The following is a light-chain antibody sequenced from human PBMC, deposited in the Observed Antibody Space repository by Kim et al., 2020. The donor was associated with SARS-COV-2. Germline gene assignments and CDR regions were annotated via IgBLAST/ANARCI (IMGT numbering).Light chain of an antibody. J-gene: IGKJ4*01. Sequence: EIVLTQSPATLSLSPGERATLSCRASESVGSYLAWYQQRPGQAPRLLIRDAFDRATGIPARFSGSGSGTDYTLTITSLEPEDFAVYYCQQRANWPVTLGGGTKVDIK. V-gene: IGKV3-11*01. CDR1: ESVGSY. CDR3: QQRANWPVT. CDR2: DAF.